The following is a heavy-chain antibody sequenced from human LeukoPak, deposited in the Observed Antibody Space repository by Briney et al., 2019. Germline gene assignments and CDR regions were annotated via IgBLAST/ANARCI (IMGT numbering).Heavy chain of an antibody. D-gene: IGHD5-18*01. Sequence: ASVKVSCKASGGTFSSYAISWVRQAPGQGLEWMGGIIPIFGTANYAQKFQGRVTITADESTSTAYMELSSLRSEDTAVYYCAREGPRYSYGYRGFDYWGQGTLVTVSS. CDR3: AREGPRYSYGYRGFDY. J-gene: IGHJ4*02. CDR1: GGTFSSYA. CDR2: IIPIFGTA. V-gene: IGHV1-69*13.